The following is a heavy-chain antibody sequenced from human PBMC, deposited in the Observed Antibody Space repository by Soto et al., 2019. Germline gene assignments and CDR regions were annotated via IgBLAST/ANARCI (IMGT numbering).Heavy chain of an antibody. D-gene: IGHD3-10*01. CDR2: INPSDGST. CDR3: ARGYGSGNYYEH. Sequence: ASVKVSCKTSGYSFTNYFLHWVRQAPGQGLEWMGIINPSDGSTRYAERIQGRVTMTRDTSTGTVYVGLSSLRSEDTAVYYCARGYGSGNYYEHWGQGTLVTVSS. V-gene: IGHV1-46*01. J-gene: IGHJ4*02. CDR1: GYSFTNYF.